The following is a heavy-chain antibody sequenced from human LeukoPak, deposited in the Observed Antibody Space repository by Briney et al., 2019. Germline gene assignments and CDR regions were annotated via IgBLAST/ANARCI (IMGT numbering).Heavy chain of an antibody. Sequence: PGGSLRLSCAASGFTFSSYGMHWVRQAPGKGLEWVAVIWYDESNKYYADSVKGRFTISRDNSKNTLYLQMNSLRAEDTAVYYCASSIVGAIRYAFDIWGQGTMVTVSS. CDR1: GFTFSSYG. J-gene: IGHJ3*02. D-gene: IGHD1-26*01. CDR3: ASSIVGAIRYAFDI. CDR2: IWYDESNK. V-gene: IGHV3-33*01.